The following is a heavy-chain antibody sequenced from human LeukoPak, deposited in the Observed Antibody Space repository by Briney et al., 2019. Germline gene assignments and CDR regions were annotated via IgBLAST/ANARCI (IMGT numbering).Heavy chain of an antibody. J-gene: IGHJ6*03. CDR3: AKAECSSTSCYTTLRGYYMDV. Sequence: GGSLRLSCAASGFTFSSYWMSWVRQAPGKGLEWVAFIRYDGSNKYYADSVKGRFTISRDNSKNTLYLQMNSLRAEDTAVYYCAKAECSSTSCYTTLRGYYMDVWGKGTTVTVSS. D-gene: IGHD2-2*02. V-gene: IGHV3-30*02. CDR1: GFTFSSYW. CDR2: IRYDGSNK.